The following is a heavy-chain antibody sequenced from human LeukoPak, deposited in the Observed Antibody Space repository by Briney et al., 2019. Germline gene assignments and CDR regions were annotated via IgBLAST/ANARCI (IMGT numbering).Heavy chain of an antibody. V-gene: IGHV4-38-2*01. D-gene: IGHD5-18*01. CDR3: ARLGDTAMASYSDY. J-gene: IGHJ4*02. CDR1: GYSISSGYY. CDR2: IYHSGST. Sequence: SETLSLTCAVSGYSISSGYYWGWIRQPPGKGLEWIGSIYHSGSTYYNPSLKSRVTISVDTSKNQFSLKVSSVTAADTAVYYCARLGDTAMASYSDYWGQGTRVTVSS.